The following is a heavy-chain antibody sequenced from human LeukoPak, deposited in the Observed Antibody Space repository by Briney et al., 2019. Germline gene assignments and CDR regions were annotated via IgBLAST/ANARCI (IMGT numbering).Heavy chain of an antibody. V-gene: IGHV3-7*03. CDR3: SGGGGWESDF. CDR2: INDDATET. CDR1: GFTFRRYC. D-gene: IGHD6-19*01. J-gene: IGHJ4*02. Sequence: GGSLRLSCAASGFTFRRYCMTWVRQAPGKGLEWVANINDDATETNYKDSVKGRFTISRDNVRNSLHLQMDSLRAEDTAVYYCSGGGGWESDFWGQGTLVTVSS.